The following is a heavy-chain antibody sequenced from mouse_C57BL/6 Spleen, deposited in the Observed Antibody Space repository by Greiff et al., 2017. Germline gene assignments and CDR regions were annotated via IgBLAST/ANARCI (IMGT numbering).Heavy chain of an antibody. J-gene: IGHJ2*01. CDR3: ARIPYSNYYFDY. Sequence: VKLMESGAELARPGASVKLSCKASGYTFTSYGISWVKQRTGQGLEWIGEIYPRSGNTHYNEKFKGKATRTADKSSSTAYMDLRSLTSEDSAVYFCARIPYSNYYFDYWGQGTTLTVSS. CDR2: IYPRSGNT. V-gene: IGHV1-81*01. CDR1: GYTFTSYG. D-gene: IGHD2-5*01.